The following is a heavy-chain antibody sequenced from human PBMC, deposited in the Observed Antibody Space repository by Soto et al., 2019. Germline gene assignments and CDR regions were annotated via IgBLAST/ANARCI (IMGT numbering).Heavy chain of an antibody. D-gene: IGHD3-22*01. CDR3: AKLRYYYDSSGDHWYFDL. Sequence: GGSLRLSCAASGFTFSSYAMSWVRQAPGKGLEWVSAISGSGGSTYYADSVKGRFTISRDNSKNTLYLQMNSLRAEDTAVYYCAKLRYYYDSSGDHWYFDLWGRGTLVTVSS. CDR1: GFTFSSYA. J-gene: IGHJ2*01. CDR2: ISGSGGST. V-gene: IGHV3-23*01.